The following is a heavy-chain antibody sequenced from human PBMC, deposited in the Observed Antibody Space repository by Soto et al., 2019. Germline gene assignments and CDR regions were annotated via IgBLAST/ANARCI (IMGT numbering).Heavy chain of an antibody. J-gene: IGHJ6*02. CDR3: ARDESDYGDYYYYGMDV. V-gene: IGHV3-30-3*01. D-gene: IGHD4-17*01. CDR1: GFTFSSYA. CDR2: ISYDGSNK. Sequence: ESGGGVVQPGRSLRLSCAASGFTFSSYAMHWVRQAPGKGLEWVAVISYDGSNKYYADSVKGRFTISRDNSKNTLYLQMNSLRAEDTAVYYCARDESDYGDYYYYGMDVWGQGTTVTVSS.